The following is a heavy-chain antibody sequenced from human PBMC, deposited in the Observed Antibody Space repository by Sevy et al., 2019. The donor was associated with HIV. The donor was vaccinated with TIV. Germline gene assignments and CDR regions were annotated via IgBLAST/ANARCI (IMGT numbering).Heavy chain of an antibody. CDR2: ISAYNGNT. CDR1: GYTFTSYG. D-gene: IGHD3-22*01. J-gene: IGHJ3*02. Sequence: ASVKVSCKASGYTFTSYGISWVRQAPGQGLEWMGWISAYNGNTNYAQKLQGRVTMTTDTSTSTAYMELRSLRSDDTAVYYCVRGEVYYDSSGYSHAFDIWGQGTMVTVSS. CDR3: VRGEVYYDSSGYSHAFDI. V-gene: IGHV1-18*01.